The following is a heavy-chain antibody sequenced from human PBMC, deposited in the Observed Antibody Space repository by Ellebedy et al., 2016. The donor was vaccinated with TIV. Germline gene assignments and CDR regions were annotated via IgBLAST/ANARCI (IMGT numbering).Heavy chain of an antibody. CDR3: ARRPHYYGMDV. J-gene: IGHJ6*02. Sequence: SETLSLXXTVSGCPISSSSHYWGWIRQPPGKGLEWIGSTPYSGTTYYSPSLKSRVTISVDTSKNQFSLELSSVTAADTAAYYCARRPHYYGMDVWGQGTTVTVSS. V-gene: IGHV4-39*01. CDR1: GCPISSSSHY. CDR2: TPYSGTT.